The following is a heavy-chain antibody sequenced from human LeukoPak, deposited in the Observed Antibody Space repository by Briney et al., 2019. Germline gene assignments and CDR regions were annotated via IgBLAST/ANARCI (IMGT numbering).Heavy chain of an antibody. CDR3: ARVSSSGCYYSYDTFNI. V-gene: IGHV1-2*06. Sequence: ASVKVSCKASGYTFTDYYMHWVRQAPGQGLEWMGRINPNTGTTNYAQKFQGRVTMTRDTSINTAYMELSSLRSDDTAVYYCARVSSSGCYYSYDTFNIWGQGTMVTVSS. CDR2: INPNTGTT. D-gene: IGHD6-19*01. CDR1: GYTFTDYY. J-gene: IGHJ3*02.